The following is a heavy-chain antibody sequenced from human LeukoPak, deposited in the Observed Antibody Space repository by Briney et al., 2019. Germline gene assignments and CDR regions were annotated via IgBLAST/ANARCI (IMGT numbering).Heavy chain of an antibody. CDR3: AREPLDTSGYYYGTLDY. CDR2: IKQVGSEK. V-gene: IGHV3-7*01. J-gene: IGHJ4*02. D-gene: IGHD3-22*01. Sequence: GGSLRLSCAAAAFTFSDFWMTWVSQAPGKGMEWEATIKQVGSEKYYVDSVKGRFTISRDNANNTLFMQMNSLRGDDAAVYYCAREPLDTSGYYYGTLDYWGQGTLVTVSS. CDR1: AFTFSDFW.